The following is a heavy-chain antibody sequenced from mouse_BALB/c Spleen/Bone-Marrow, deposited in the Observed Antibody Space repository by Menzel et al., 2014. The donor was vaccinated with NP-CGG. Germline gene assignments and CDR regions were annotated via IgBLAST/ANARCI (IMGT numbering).Heavy chain of an antibody. J-gene: IGHJ3*01. Sequence: QVQLQQSGAELVRPGASVTLSCKASGYTFTDYEMHWVKQTPVHGLEWIGAIDPETGGTAYNQKFKGKATLTADKSSSTAYMELRSLTSEDSAVYYCTREGYYGSSPAWFAYWAQGTLVTVSA. CDR2: IDPETGGT. CDR3: TREGYYGSSPAWFAY. D-gene: IGHD1-1*01. CDR1: GYTFTDYE. V-gene: IGHV1-15*01.